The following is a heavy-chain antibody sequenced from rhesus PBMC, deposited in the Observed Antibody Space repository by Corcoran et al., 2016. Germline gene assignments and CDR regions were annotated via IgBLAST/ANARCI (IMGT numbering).Heavy chain of an antibody. V-gene: IGHV3-116*02. CDR1: GFTFSDYY. CDR2: IRNQPHSGTA. D-gene: IGHD3-16*01. J-gene: IGHJ4*01. CDR3: AREVEVMRAIDY. Sequence: GESGGGLVQPGGSLRLSCAASGFTFSDYYMSWVRQAPGTGPEWVGFIRNQPHSGTAEYAASVKGRFTISRDDSNSIVSLQMNSLKTEDTAVYFCAREVEVMRAIDYWGQGVLVTVSS.